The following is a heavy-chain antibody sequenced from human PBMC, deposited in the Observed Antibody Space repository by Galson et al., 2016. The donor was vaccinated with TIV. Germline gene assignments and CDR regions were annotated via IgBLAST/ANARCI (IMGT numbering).Heavy chain of an antibody. D-gene: IGHD2-2*01. J-gene: IGHJ4*02. CDR3: ARGRGYCDTTSCYVDY. V-gene: IGHV3-48*03. CDR1: GFTFSSYE. Sequence: SLRLSCAASGFTFSSYEMNWVRQAPGKWLEWVSYIIDSGSSTYYADSVKGRFTISRDNAKNSVSLQMNSLRAEDTAVYYCARGRGYCDTTSCYVDYWGQGTLVTVSS. CDR2: IIDSGSST.